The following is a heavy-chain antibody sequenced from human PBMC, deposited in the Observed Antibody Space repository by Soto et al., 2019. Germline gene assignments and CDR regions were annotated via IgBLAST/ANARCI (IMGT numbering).Heavy chain of an antibody. D-gene: IGHD6-19*01. CDR1: GFSLSNARMG. J-gene: IGHJ6*02. V-gene: IGHV2-26*01. CDR2: IFSNDEK. Sequence: QVTLKESGPVLVKPTETLTLTCTVSGFSLSNARMGVSWIRQPPGKALEWLAHIFSNDEKSYSTSLKSRLTISKYTSKSQVVLTMTHMDPVDTATYYCARIHSGLRDSSGWPHYGMDVWGQGTTVTVSS. CDR3: ARIHSGLRDSSGWPHYGMDV.